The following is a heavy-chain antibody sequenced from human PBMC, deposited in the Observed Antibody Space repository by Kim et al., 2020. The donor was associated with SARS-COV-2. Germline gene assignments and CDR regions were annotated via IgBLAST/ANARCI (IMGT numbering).Heavy chain of an antibody. Sequence: PSLKSRGTISVDTSKNQFSLKLSSVTAADTAVYYCARGSGSYYTGNWSDPWGQGTLVTVSS. J-gene: IGHJ5*02. CDR3: ARGSGSYYTGNWSDP. D-gene: IGHD3-10*01. V-gene: IGHV4-34*01.